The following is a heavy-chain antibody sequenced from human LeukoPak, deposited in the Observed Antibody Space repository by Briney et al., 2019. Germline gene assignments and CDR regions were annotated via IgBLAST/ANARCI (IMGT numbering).Heavy chain of an antibody. CDR3: ARDMYSFGSGGYYYYMDV. J-gene: IGHJ6*03. CDR2: IYYSGST. CDR1: GGSIRSSSYY. D-gene: IGHD3-10*01. V-gene: IGHV4-39*02. Sequence: SETLSLTCTVSGGSIRSSSYYWGWIRQPPGKGLEWIGSIYYSGSTYYNPSLKSRVTISVDTSKNQFSLKLSSVTAADTAVYYGARDMYSFGSGGYYYYMDVWGKGTTVTVSS.